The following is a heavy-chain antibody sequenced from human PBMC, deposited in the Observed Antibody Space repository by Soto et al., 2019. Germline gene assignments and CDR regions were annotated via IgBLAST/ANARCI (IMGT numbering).Heavy chain of an antibody. Sequence: QIQVLQSGPEVRKPGTSVKVSCKASGHTFKKTDFSWVRQSLGQGLEWMGWIDADNGDTKYAQKSRDRVTLTTDTATRTAYRDMRALRADDTAVYFCGVCPCIQTGGPWLDLWGEGSLVTVSS. V-gene: IGHV1-18*04. CDR2: IDADNGDT. CDR3: GVCPCIQTGGPWLDL. J-gene: IGHJ4*01. CDR1: GHTFKKTD. D-gene: IGHD3-16*01.